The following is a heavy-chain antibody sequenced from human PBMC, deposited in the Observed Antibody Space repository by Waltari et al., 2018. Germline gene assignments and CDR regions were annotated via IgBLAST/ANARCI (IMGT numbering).Heavy chain of an antibody. D-gene: IGHD4-17*01. J-gene: IGHJ3*02. Sequence: QVQLQESGPGLVKPSETLSLTCAVSGYSISSGYYWGWIRQPPGKGLEWIGSIYHSGGTYDTPSRKSRVTISVDTSKNQFALKLSSVTAADTAVDYCARPGDYGDYDVGAFDIWGQGTMVTVSS. CDR1: GYSISSGYY. CDR3: ARPGDYGDYDVGAFDI. CDR2: IYHSGGT. V-gene: IGHV4-38-2*01.